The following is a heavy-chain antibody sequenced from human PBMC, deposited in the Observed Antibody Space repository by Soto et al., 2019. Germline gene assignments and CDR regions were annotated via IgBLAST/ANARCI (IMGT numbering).Heavy chain of an antibody. CDR1: GYIFTAYY. CDR3: ARGRLDFDGRGYYHFDS. D-gene: IGHD3-22*01. Sequence: ASVKVSCKASGYIFTAYYLHWMRQVPGQGLEWMGWLNPKNDDTNYAQKFRGSVTMTRDTSIMTAYMELSRVKSDDMAIYYCARGRLDFDGRGYYHFDSWGQGTVVTVSS. J-gene: IGHJ4*02. CDR2: LNPKNDDT. V-gene: IGHV1-2*02.